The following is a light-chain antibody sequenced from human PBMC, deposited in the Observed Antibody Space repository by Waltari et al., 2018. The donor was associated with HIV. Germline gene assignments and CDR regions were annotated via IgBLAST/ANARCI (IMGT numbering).Light chain of an antibody. CDR1: QPVGTSA. Sequence: EIVLTQSPGTLSLSPGERATLSCRASQPVGTSALAWYQQKPGQAPRLLIYGASTRAADIPDRFTGSGSGTDFTLTIDTLEPEDFAVYYCQQYARSPWTFGQGTKVEIK. J-gene: IGKJ1*01. CDR2: GAS. CDR3: QQYARSPWT. V-gene: IGKV3-20*01.